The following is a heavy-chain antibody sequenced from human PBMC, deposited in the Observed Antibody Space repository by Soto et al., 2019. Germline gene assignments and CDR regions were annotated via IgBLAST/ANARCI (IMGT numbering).Heavy chain of an antibody. V-gene: IGHV3-23*01. Sequence: GGSLRLSCAASGFSFTNFAMSWVRQAPGKGLEWVAGIGASGDITWYADSVKGRLSISRDNSKNTLYLQLDSLRFEDTAVYYCAKDDFTDRGDDSFDYWGPRTLVTVSS. D-gene: IGHD2-21*02. CDR2: IGASGDIT. CDR3: AKDDFTDRGDDSFDY. CDR1: GFSFTNFA. J-gene: IGHJ4*02.